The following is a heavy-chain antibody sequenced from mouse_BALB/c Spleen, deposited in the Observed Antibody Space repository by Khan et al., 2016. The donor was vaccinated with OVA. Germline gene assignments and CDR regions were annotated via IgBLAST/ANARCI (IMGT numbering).Heavy chain of an antibody. CDR3: VRRRDWYFDY. CDR2: IYWDDHK. CDR1: GFSLSISGMG. V-gene: IGHV8-12*01. D-gene: IGHD3-3*01. J-gene: IGHJ2*01. Sequence: QVTLKESGPGTLQPSQTLSLTCSFAGFSLSISGMGVSWIRQPSGKGLEWLAHIYWDDHKRYNPSLMSRLTISKDTSRNQVFLKITSVDTAGTATYYCVRRRDWYFDYWGQGTTLTVSS.